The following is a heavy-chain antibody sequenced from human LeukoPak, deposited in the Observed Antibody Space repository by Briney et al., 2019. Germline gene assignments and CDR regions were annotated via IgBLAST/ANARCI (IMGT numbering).Heavy chain of an antibody. V-gene: IGHV4-59*01. D-gene: IGHD3-22*01. CDR3: AREVRDYYDSSGKPYDAFDI. J-gene: IGHJ3*02. CDR1: GGSISSYY. Sequence: SETLSLTCTVSGGSISSYYWSWIRQPPGKGVEWIGYIYSSGSTNYNPSLKSRVTISVDTSKDQFSLKLSSVTAADTAVYYCAREVRDYYDSSGKPYDAFDIWGQGTMVTVSS. CDR2: IYSSGST.